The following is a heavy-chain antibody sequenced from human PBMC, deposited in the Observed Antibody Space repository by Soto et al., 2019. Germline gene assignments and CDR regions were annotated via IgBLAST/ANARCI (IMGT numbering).Heavy chain of an antibody. CDR1: GGSFSGYY. D-gene: IGHD2-15*01. CDR2: INHSGST. J-gene: IGHJ6*03. Sequence: SETLSLTCAVYGGSFSGYYWSWIRQPPGKGLELIGEINHSGSTNYISSLKSRVTISVDTSKNQFSLKLISVTAADTAVYYCARGRRSRSHYYYYYMDVWGKGTTVTVSS. CDR3: ARGRRSRSHYYYYYMDV. V-gene: IGHV4-34*01.